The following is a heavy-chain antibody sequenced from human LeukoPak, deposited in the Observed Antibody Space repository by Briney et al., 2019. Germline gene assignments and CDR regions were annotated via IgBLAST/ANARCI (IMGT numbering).Heavy chain of an antibody. Sequence: SGPTLVNPTQTLTLTCTFSGFSLSTNGVRVGWIRQPPGKALEWLALIYWDDDKRYSPSLKSRLTITKDTSRNQVVLTMTNMDPVDTATYYCAHTYGIYYFDYWGQGTLGTVSS. CDR2: IYWDDDK. D-gene: IGHD2-15*01. CDR1: GFSLSTNGVR. CDR3: AHTYGIYYFDY. J-gene: IGHJ4*02. V-gene: IGHV2-5*02.